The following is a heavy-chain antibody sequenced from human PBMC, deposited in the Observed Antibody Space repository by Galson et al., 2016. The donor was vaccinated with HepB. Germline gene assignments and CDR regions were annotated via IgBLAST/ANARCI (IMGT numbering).Heavy chain of an antibody. CDR3: TTTYYYDSTVHYNYYGMDV. CDR1: GFIFSNAW. CDR2: IKSKADGETT. V-gene: IGHV3-15*01. J-gene: IGHJ6*02. Sequence: SLRLSCAASGFIFSNAWMSWVRQAPGKGLEWVGRIKSKADGETTDYAAPVKGKFTISRDDPKNTVYLQMNSLRTEDTAVYYCTTTYYYDSTVHYNYYGMDVWGQGTTVTVSS. D-gene: IGHD3-22*01.